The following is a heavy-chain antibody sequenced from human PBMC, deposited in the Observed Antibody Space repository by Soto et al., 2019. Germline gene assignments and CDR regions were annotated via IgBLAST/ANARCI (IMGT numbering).Heavy chain of an antibody. J-gene: IGHJ4*02. CDR2: ISYDGSDK. CDR1: GYTFSRYG. CDR3: AKEAVGATPDY. D-gene: IGHD1-26*01. V-gene: IGHV3-30*18. Sequence: QEKLVESGGGVVQPGRSLRLSCAASGYTFSRYGMHWVRQAPGKGLEWVAVISYDGSDKYYADSVKGRFTISRDNSKNTLYLQMNSLRAEDTAVFYCAKEAVGATPDYWGQGTLVTVSS.